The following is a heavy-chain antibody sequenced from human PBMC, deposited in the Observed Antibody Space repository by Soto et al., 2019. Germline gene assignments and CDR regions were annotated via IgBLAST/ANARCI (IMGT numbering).Heavy chain of an antibody. CDR1: GGSFSGYY. CDR2: INHSGST. V-gene: IGHV4-34*01. D-gene: IGHD1-26*01. Sequence: VQLQQWGAGLLKPSETLSLTCAVYGGSFSGYYWSWIRQPPGKGLEWIGEINHSGSTNYNPSLKSRVTISVDTSKNQFSLKLSSVTAADTAVYYCARDVGTEPPYNWFDPWGQGTLVTVSS. CDR3: ARDVGTEPPYNWFDP. J-gene: IGHJ5*02.